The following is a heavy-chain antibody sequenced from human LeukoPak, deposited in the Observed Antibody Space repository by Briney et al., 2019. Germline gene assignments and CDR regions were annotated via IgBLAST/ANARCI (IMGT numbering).Heavy chain of an antibody. CDR1: GYTFTSYA. CDR3: ARQSGYCSRTSCRSPDY. CDR2: INTNTGNA. J-gene: IGHJ4*02. V-gene: IGHV7-4-1*02. D-gene: IGHD2-2*01. Sequence: ASVKVSCKASGYTFTSYAMNWVRQAPGQGLEWMGWINTNTGNATYAQSFTGRFAFSLDTSVSTAYLQISSLKAEDTAVYYCARQSGYCSRTSCRSPDYWGEGTLVSVSS.